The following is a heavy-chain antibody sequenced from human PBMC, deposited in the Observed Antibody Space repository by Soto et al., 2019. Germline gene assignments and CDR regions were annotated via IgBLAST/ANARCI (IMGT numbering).Heavy chain of an antibody. V-gene: IGHV4-38-2*02. J-gene: IGHJ5*02. CDR2: IYHSGST. Sequence: SETLSLTCTVSGYSISSGYYWGWIRQPPGKGLEWIGSIYHSGSTYYNPSLKSRVTISVDTSKNQFSLKLSSVTAADTAVYYCARVVVAANWFDPWGQGTLVTVSS. CDR3: ARVVVAANWFDP. D-gene: IGHD2-15*01. CDR1: GYSISSGYY.